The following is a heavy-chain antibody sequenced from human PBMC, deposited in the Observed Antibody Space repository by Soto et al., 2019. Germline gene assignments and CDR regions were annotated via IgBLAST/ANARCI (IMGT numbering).Heavy chain of an antibody. CDR1: GYSISSGDY. CDR3: VRGGDTMFRGVIIFYYYGMDV. D-gene: IGHD3-10*01. J-gene: IGHJ6*02. Sequence: PWETLSLTCAVSGYSISSGDYWGWTRQSAEKGLEWMGSIYHRGSTYYNPSLKSRVTISLDTSKNQFSLRLTSVTAADTAVYYCVRGGDTMFRGVIIFYYYGMDVWGQGTTVTVSS. V-gene: IGHV4-38-2*01. CDR2: IYHRGST.